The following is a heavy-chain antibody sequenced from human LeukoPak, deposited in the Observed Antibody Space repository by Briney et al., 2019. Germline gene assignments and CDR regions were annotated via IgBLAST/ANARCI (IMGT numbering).Heavy chain of an antibody. CDR2: IRSKVYGENT. D-gene: IGHD2-2*01. Sequence: PGGSLRLSCAASGLTFSSYSMNWVRQAPGKGLEWVSFIRSKVYGENTEYAASVTGRFTISRDDSKNIAYLQMNSLKTEDTAVYYCIMSSYLYCSSTNCPLDYWGQGTLVTVSP. CDR3: IMSSYLYCSSTNCPLDY. CDR1: GLTFSSYS. J-gene: IGHJ4*02. V-gene: IGHV3-49*04.